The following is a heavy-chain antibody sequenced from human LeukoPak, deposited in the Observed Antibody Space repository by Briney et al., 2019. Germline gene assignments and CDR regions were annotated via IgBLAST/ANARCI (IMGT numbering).Heavy chain of an antibody. CDR2: SIPIFHSP. CDR3: AKEVGPSGTDSSTWDATWYFDL. J-gene: IGHJ2*01. D-gene: IGHD6-13*01. CDR1: VDIFHNYG. V-gene: IGHV1-69*05. Sequence: SVKVSCKASVDIFHNYGISWVRQAPGQGLEWMGRSIPIFHSPNYAQKFHGRVTITTDESMSTAYMELRNVTSEDTATYYCAKEVGPSGTDSSTWDATWYFDLWGRGTLVTVSS.